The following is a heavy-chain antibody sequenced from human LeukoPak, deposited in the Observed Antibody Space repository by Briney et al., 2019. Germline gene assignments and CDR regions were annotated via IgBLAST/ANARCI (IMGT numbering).Heavy chain of an antibody. CDR2: ITSYSSTI. CDR3: AKVGGGYGFYYYYYMDV. D-gene: IGHD5-12*01. J-gene: IGHJ6*03. Sequence: PGGSLRLSCAASGFPFSSYSMNWVRQAPGRGLEWVSYITSYSSTIYYADSVKGRFTISRDNSKNTLYLQMNSLRAEDTAVYYCAKVGGGYGFYYYYYMDVWGKGTTVTISS. CDR1: GFPFSSYS. V-gene: IGHV3-48*01.